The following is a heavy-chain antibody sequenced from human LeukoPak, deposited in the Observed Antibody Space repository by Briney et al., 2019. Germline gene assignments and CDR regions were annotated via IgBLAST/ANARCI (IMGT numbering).Heavy chain of an antibody. D-gene: IGHD6-13*01. J-gene: IGHJ6*03. CDR2: IYYSGST. Sequence: SETLSLTCTVSGGSISSYYWGWIRQPPGKGLEWIGSIYYSGSTYYNPSLKSRVTISVDTSKNQFSLKLSSVTAADTAVYYCARHGVGSSSQYYYYYYMDVWGKGTTVTVSS. CDR1: GGSISSYY. V-gene: IGHV4-39*01. CDR3: ARHGVGSSSQYYYYYYMDV.